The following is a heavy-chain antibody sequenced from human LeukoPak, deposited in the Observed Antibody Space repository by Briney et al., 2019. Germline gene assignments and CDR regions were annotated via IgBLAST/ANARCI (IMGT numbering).Heavy chain of an antibody. J-gene: IGHJ4*02. CDR3: AKGGLDTAMVDYFDY. V-gene: IGHV3-9*01. CDR2: ISWNSGSI. D-gene: IGHD5-18*01. CDR1: GFTFDDYA. Sequence: GRSLRLSCAASGFTFDDYAMHWVPQAPGKGLEWVSGISWNSGSIGYADSVKGRFTISRDNAKNSLYLQMNSLRAEDTALYYCAKGGLDTAMVDYFDYWGQGTLVTVSS.